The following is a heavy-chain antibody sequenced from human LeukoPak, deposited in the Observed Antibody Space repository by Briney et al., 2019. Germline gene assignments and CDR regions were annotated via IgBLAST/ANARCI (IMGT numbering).Heavy chain of an antibody. Sequence: SETLSLTCTVSGGSISSSSYYWGWIRQPPGKGLEWIGSIYYSGSTYYNPSLKSRVTISVDTSNNQFSLKLSSVTAADTAVYYCARHRIAAADDAFDIWGQGTMVTVSS. D-gene: IGHD6-13*01. J-gene: IGHJ3*02. CDR3: ARHRIAAADDAFDI. CDR2: IYYSGST. CDR1: GGSISSSSYY. V-gene: IGHV4-39*01.